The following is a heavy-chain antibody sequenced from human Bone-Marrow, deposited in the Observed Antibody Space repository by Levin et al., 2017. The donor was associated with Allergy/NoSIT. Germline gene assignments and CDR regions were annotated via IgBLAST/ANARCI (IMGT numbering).Heavy chain of an antibody. CDR1: GFTFRSHS. J-gene: IGHJ2*01. CDR2: ISTSSGTI. Sequence: SGGSLRLSCAASGFTFRSHSMNWVRQAPGKGLEWVSYISTSSGTIYYAESVKGRFTISRDNARNSLYLQMDSLRAEDTALYYCARGGERDCAEWFFEGWGRGTLVTVSS. D-gene: IGHD3-10*01. V-gene: IGHV3-48*04. CDR3: ARGGERDCAEWFFEG.